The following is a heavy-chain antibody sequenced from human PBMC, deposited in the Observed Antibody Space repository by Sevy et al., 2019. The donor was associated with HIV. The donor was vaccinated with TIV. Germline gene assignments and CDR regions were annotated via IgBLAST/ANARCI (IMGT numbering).Heavy chain of an antibody. V-gene: IGHV3-23*01. CDR2: ISGSGGRK. CDR1: GFTFSSYA. D-gene: IGHD6-6*01. J-gene: IGHJ6*03. CDR3: AKDAVSSRRNYYYYYMDV. Sequence: GGSLRLSCAASGFTFSSYAMSWVRQAPGKGLEWVSAISGSGGRKYYADSVKGRFTLSRDNSKNTLYLQMNSLRAEDTAVYYCAKDAVSSRRNYYYYYMDVWGKGTTVTVSS.